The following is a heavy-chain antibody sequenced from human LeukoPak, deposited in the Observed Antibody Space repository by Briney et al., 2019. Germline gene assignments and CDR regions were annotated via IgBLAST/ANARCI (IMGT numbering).Heavy chain of an antibody. Sequence: GGSLRLSCGASGLTFSSYSMNWVRQAPGKGLEWVSYISSDSGTIYQADSVKGRFTISRDNVKNSLYLQMNSLRAEDTAVYHCARAAQPGFDPWGQGTLDIVSS. CDR2: ISSDSGTI. J-gene: IGHJ5*02. V-gene: IGHV3-48*01. CDR1: GLTFSSYS. D-gene: IGHD1-14*01. CDR3: ARAAQPGFDP.